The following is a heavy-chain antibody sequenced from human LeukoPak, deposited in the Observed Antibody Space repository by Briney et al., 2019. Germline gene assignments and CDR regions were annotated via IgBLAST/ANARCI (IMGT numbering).Heavy chain of an antibody. Sequence: GGSLRLSCAASGFTFSSYWMSWVRQAPEKGLEWVANIKQDGSEKYYVDSVKGRFTISRDNAKNSLYLQMNSLRAEDTAVYYCAREDIVVVPAAKNYYYMDVWGKGTTVTVSS. V-gene: IGHV3-7*01. D-gene: IGHD2-2*01. CDR3: AREDIVVVPAAKNYYYMDV. CDR2: IKQDGSEK. CDR1: GFTFSSYW. J-gene: IGHJ6*03.